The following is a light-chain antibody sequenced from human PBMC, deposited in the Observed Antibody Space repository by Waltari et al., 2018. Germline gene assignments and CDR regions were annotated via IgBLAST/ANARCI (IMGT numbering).Light chain of an antibody. CDR1: NSDLGGFDY. J-gene: IGLJ2*01. V-gene: IGLV2-14*03. CDR3: SSFSRSASEVI. Sequence: QSALTQPASVSGSPGQSITISCTGTNSDLGGFDYVSWYQQHPDKVPKPLIHVVSGRPSGVSNRFSGAKSGNTAALTISGLRAEDEAHYYCSSFSRSASEVIFGGGTRVTVL. CDR2: VVS.